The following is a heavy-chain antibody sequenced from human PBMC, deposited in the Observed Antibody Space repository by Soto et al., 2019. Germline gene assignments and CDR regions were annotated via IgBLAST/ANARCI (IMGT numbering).Heavy chain of an antibody. J-gene: IGHJ4*02. CDR2: IYYSGGT. D-gene: IGHD3-9*01. CDR1: GGSISSGGYY. V-gene: IGHV4-31*03. CDR3: ARAQAGDWLLSPFDY. Sequence: SETLSLTCTVSGGSISSGGYYWSWIRQHPGKGLEWIGYIYYSGGTYYNPSLKSRVTISVDTSKNQFSLKLSSVTAADTAVYYCARAQAGDWLLSPFDYWGQGTLVTVSS.